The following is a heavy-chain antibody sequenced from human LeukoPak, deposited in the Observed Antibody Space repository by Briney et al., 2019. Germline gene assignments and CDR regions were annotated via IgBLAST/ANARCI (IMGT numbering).Heavy chain of an antibody. V-gene: IGHV5-51*01. CDR3: ARLPDDYGGSHFDY. CDR1: GYTFGAHW. Sequence: HGESLKISCKGSGYTFGAHWIAWVRQMPGKGLEWMGIIYPGDSDTRYSPSFQGQVTISADKSISTAYLQWSSLKASDTAMYYCARLPDDYGGSHFDYWGQGTLVTVSS. D-gene: IGHD4-23*01. J-gene: IGHJ4*02. CDR2: IYPGDSDT.